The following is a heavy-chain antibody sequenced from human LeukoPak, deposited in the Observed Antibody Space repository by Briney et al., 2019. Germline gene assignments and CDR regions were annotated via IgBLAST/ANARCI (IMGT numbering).Heavy chain of an antibody. J-gene: IGHJ6*03. D-gene: IGHD2-21*01. CDR1: GGTFSSYA. V-gene: IGHV1-69*13. CDR3: ARAPLAYCGGDCYSGYYYYYMDV. Sequence: SVKVSCKASGGTFSSYAISWVRQAPGQGLEWMGGIIPIFGTANYAQKFLGRVTITADESTSTAYMELSSLRSEDTAVYYCARAPLAYCGGDCYSGYYYYYMDVWGKGTTVTVSS. CDR2: IIPIFGTA.